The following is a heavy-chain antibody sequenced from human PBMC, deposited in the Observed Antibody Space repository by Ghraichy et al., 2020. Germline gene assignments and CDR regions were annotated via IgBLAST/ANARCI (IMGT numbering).Heavy chain of an antibody. D-gene: IGHD6-6*01. CDR3: ARGLEGLDPYYYYYYGMDV. J-gene: IGHJ6*02. CDR1: GGSFSGYY. V-gene: IGHV4-34*01. CDR2: INHSGST. Sequence: SETLSLTCAVYGGSFSGYYWSWIRQPPGKGLEWIGEINHSGSTNYNPSLKSRVTISVDTSKNQFSLKLSSVTAADTAVYYCARGLEGLDPYYYYYYGMDVWGQGTTVTVSS.